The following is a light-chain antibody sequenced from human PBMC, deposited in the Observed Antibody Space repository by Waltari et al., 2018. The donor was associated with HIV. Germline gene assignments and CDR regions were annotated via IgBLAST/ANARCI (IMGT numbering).Light chain of an antibody. J-gene: IGKJ2*01. CDR3: QQYGGSLIYT. V-gene: IGKV3-20*01. Sequence: ETVLTQSPGTLSLSPGERATLSCRASQTISSSYVAWYQQKPGQAPRVLIYGASSRATGIPDRFSGSGSGTDFTLTISRLEPEDFAVYYCQQYGGSLIYTFGQGTKLEIK. CDR1: QTISSSY. CDR2: GAS.